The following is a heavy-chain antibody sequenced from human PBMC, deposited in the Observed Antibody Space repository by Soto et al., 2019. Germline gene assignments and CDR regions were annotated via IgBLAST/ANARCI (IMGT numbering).Heavy chain of an antibody. Sequence: RLSCAASGFTFSSYGMHWVRQAPGKGLEWVAVISYDGSNKYYADSVKGRFTISRDNSKNTLYLQMNSLRAEDTAVYYCAKDLDNWNWPPASGMDVWGQGTTVTVSS. CDR1: GFTFSSYG. CDR3: AKDLDNWNWPPASGMDV. D-gene: IGHD1-7*01. V-gene: IGHV3-30*18. J-gene: IGHJ6*02. CDR2: ISYDGSNK.